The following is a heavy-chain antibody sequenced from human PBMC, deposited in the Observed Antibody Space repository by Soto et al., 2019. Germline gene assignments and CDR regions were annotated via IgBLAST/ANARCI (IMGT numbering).Heavy chain of an antibody. D-gene: IGHD3-10*01. CDR2: IYYSGST. V-gene: IGHV4-59*01. CDR3: ARGEVVRGVMLFAFDI. CDR1: GGSISSYY. J-gene: IGHJ3*02. Sequence: PSETLSLTCTVSGGSISSYYWSWIRQPPGKGLEWIGYIYYSGSTNYNPSLKGRVTISVDTSKNQFSLKLSSVTAADTAVYYCARGEVVRGVMLFAFDIWGQGTMVTVSS.